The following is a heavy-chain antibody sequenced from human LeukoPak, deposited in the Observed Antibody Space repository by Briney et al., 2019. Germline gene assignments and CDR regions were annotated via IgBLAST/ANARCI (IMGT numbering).Heavy chain of an antibody. D-gene: IGHD5-24*01. J-gene: IGHJ4*02. CDR3: ARDLNGRWLQFDY. Sequence: GGSLRLSCAASGFTFSSYSMNWVRQAPGKGLEWVSYISSSSSTIYYADSVKGRFTISRDNAKNSLYLQMNSLRAEDTAVYYCARDLNGRWLQFDYWGQGTLVTVSS. CDR2: ISSSSSTI. CDR1: GFTFSSYS. V-gene: IGHV3-48*01.